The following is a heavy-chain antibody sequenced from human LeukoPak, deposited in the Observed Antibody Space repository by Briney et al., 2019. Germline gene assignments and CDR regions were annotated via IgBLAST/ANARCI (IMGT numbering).Heavy chain of an antibody. D-gene: IGHD6-19*01. CDR3: ATTSIAVAGNTQNYYYYYMDV. J-gene: IGHJ6*03. V-gene: IGHV1-69*06. Sequence: SVKVSCKASGGTFSSYAISWVRQAPGQGLEWMGGIIPIFGTANYAQKFQGRVTITADKSTSTAYMELSSLRSEDTAVYYCATTSIAVAGNTQNYYYYYMDVWGKGTAVTVSS. CDR1: GGTFSSYA. CDR2: IIPIFGTA.